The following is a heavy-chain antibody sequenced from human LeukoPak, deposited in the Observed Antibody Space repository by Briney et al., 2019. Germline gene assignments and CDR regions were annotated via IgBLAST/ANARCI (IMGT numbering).Heavy chain of an antibody. CDR2: MYYSGST. J-gene: IGHJ5*02. CDR1: GGSISSYY. V-gene: IGHV4-59*01. Sequence: SETLSLTCTVSGGSISSYYWSWIRQPPAKGLEWIGYMYYSGSTKYNPSLKSRVTISVDTSKNQFSLKLSSVTAADTAVYYCARVVRLVAADWFDPWGQGILVTVSS. CDR3: ARVVRLVAADWFDP. D-gene: IGHD6-25*01.